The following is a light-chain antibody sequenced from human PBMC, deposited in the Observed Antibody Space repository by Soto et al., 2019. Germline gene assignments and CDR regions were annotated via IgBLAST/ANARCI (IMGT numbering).Light chain of an antibody. CDR1: SSDVGGYNY. CDR3: TSSTSGSLYV. CDR2: NVS. V-gene: IGLV2-14*01. Sequence: QSVLTQAASVSGSPGQSITISCTGTSSDVGGYNYVSWYQQFPGKVPKLLIYNVSNRPSGVSNRFSGSKSGNTASLTISGFQAEDEADYFCTSSTSGSLYVFGTGTKVTVL. J-gene: IGLJ1*01.